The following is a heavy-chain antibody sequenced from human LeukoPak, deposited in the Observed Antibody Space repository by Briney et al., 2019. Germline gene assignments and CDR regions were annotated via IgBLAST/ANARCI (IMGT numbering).Heavy chain of an antibody. CDR2: IDTDGTRT. J-gene: IGHJ5*02. CDR3: ARGGPVLLWFGEQFEEQPGGFDP. Sequence: GGSLRLSCTASGFTFSNYWMHWVRQAPGKGLVWVSRIDTDGTRTYYADSVKGRFTISRDNAKNTLYLQMDNLRAEDTAVYYCARGGPVLLWFGEQFEEQPGGFDPWGQGTLVTVSS. CDR1: GFTFSNYW. D-gene: IGHD3-10*01. V-gene: IGHV3-74*01.